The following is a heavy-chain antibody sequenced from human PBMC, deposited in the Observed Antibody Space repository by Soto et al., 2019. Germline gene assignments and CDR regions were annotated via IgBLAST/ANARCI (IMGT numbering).Heavy chain of an antibody. CDR2: IYSGGST. CDR3: ARDPSSSSWQGY. V-gene: IGHV3-53*01. J-gene: IGHJ4*02. Sequence: GGSLRLSCAASGFTVSSNYMSWVRQAPGKGLEWVSVIYSGGSTYYADSVKGRFTISRDNSKNTLYLQMNSLRAEDTAVYYCARDPSSSSWQGYWGQGTLVTVSS. CDR1: GFTVSSNY. D-gene: IGHD6-13*01.